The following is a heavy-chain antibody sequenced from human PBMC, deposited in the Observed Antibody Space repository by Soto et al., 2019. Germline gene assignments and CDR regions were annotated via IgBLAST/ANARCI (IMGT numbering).Heavy chain of an antibody. CDR2: TYYRSKWYN. D-gene: IGHD3-3*01. Sequence: QTLSLTCVISGDSVSSNSAAWNWIRQSPSRGLEWLGRTYYRSKWYNDYAVSVKSRITINPDTSKNQFSLQLNSVTPEDTAVYYCARETQLTIFGVVPYYYYGMDVWGQGTTVTVSS. CDR3: ARETQLTIFGVVPYYYYGMDV. J-gene: IGHJ6*02. V-gene: IGHV6-1*01. CDR1: GDSVSSNSAA.